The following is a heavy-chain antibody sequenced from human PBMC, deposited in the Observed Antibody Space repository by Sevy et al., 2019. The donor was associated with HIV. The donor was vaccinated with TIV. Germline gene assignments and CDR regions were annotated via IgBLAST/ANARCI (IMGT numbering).Heavy chain of an antibody. J-gene: IGHJ6*02. CDR1: GFTFSNYW. CDR3: ARDCNSATCLWGLDV. Sequence: GGSLRLSCVASGFTFSNYWMSWVRQAPGKGLEWVANIKRDGSEKYYVASVKGRFTISRDNDKTSLFLQMNSLRAEDTAGYYCARDCNSATCLWGLDVWGPGTTVTVSS. CDR2: IKRDGSEK. D-gene: IGHD1-26*01. V-gene: IGHV3-7*03.